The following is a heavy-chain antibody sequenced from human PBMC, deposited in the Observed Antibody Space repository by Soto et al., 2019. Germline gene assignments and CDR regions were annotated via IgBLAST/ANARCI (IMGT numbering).Heavy chain of an antibody. J-gene: IGHJ4*02. CDR2: IYSGGST. CDR3: ARSSNSIAAAGTGFDY. CDR1: GFTVSSNY. D-gene: IGHD6-13*01. Sequence: TGGSLRLSCAASGFTVSSNYMSWVRQAPGKGLEWVSVIYSGGSTYYADSVKGRFTISRDNSKNTLYLQMNSLRAEDAAVYYCARSSNSIAAAGTGFDYRGLGTLVTVSS. V-gene: IGHV3-53*01.